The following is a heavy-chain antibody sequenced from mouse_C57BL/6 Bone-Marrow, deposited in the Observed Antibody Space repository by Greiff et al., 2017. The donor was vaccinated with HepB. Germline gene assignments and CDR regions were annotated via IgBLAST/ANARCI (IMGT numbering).Heavy chain of an antibody. CDR2: INPYNGGT. V-gene: IGHV1-19*01. D-gene: IGHD1-1*01. CDR3: AKLLYAMDY. J-gene: IGHJ4*01. CDR1: GYTFTDYY. Sequence: EVQLQESGPVLVKPGDSLKMSCKASGYTFTDYYMNWVQQSHGKSLEWIGVINPYNGGTSYNQKFKGKATLTVDKSSSTAYMELNSLTSEDSAVYCWAKLLYAMDYWGQGTSVTVSS.